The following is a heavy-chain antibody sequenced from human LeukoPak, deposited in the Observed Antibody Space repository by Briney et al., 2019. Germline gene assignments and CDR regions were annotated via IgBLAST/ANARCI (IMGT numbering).Heavy chain of an antibody. CDR1: GGSFSGYY. V-gene: IGHV4-34*01. CDR3: ARGGGGSYDYYGMDV. D-gene: IGHD2-21*01. Sequence: SSETLSLTCAVYGGSFSGYYWSWIRQPPGKGLEWIGEINHSGSTNYNPSLKSRVTISVDTSKNQFSLKLSSVTAADTAVYYCARGGGGSYDYYGMDVWGQGTTVTVSS. CDR2: INHSGST. J-gene: IGHJ6*02.